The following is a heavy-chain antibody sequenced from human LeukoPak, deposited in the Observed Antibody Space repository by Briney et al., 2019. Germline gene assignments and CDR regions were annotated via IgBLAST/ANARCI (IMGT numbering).Heavy chain of an antibody. V-gene: IGHV4-59*12. D-gene: IGHD3-22*01. CDR3: ARGETYYYARSGYWSAFHI. Sequence: SETLSLTCTVSGGSISGYYWSWIRQPPGKGLEWIGYIYYSGSTNYNPSLKSRVTISVDTSKNQFSLKLSAVTAADTAVYYCARGETYYYARSGYWSAFHIWGEGTMVTVSS. CDR1: GGSISGYY. J-gene: IGHJ3*02. CDR2: IYYSGST.